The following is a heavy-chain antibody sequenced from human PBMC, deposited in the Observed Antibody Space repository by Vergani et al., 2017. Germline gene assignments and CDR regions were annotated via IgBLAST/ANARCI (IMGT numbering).Heavy chain of an antibody. CDR3: ARVNTETNGHLYYYYYMDV. CDR2: IDHTGRP. D-gene: IGHD4-11*01. CDR1: GGSFTSYH. J-gene: IGHJ6*03. Sequence: QVQLQQWGGGLLKPSETLSLTCVVNGGSFTSYHWTWIRQSPGEGLEWVGDIDHTGRPDYNTSLKSRLTMSVDKSLNQFSLTLNSVTATDTAIYFCARVNTETNGHLYYYYYMDVWVQGTAVTVS. V-gene: IGHV4-34*01.